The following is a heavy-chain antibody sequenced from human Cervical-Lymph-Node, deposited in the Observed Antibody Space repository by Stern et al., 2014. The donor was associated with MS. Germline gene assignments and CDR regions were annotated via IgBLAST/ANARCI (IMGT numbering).Heavy chain of an antibody. J-gene: IGHJ4*02. Sequence: VQLVESGAEVRKPGESLKISCKVSGYSFANFWIGWVRQVPGKGLEWMGMIYSGDSGNRLGTSFQGQFTLSADDSISTAYLQWSSLKASDTGIYYCARRGLVYDGADHWGQGALVTVSS. CDR3: ARRGLVYDGADH. D-gene: IGHD3-16*01. V-gene: IGHV5-51*03. CDR1: GYSFANFW. CDR2: IYSGDSGN.